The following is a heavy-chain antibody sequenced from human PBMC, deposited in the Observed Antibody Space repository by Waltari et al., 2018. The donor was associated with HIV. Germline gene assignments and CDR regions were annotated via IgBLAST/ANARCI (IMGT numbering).Heavy chain of an antibody. D-gene: IGHD3-16*01. CDR1: GFPFRTYG. J-gene: IGHJ3*02. CDR3: VKERGPFNGFDI. CDR2: IWSDGYNK. V-gene: IGHV3-33*06. Sequence: QVYLMESGGGVVQPRGSLKLSCSASGFPFRTYGMHWVRQAPGKGLEWVAVIWSDGYNKFYADSVRGRFTFSRDNSKYTLSLQMNSLRAEDTALYYCVKERGPFNGFDIWGQGTMVTVSS.